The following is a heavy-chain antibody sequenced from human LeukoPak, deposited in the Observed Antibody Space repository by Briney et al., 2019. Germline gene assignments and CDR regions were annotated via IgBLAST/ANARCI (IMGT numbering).Heavy chain of an antibody. CDR3: ARDYGGSPIDY. J-gene: IGHJ4*02. CDR1: GYSFTDYY. Sequence: GASVKVSCKTSGYSFTDYYMHWVRQAPGQGLEWVGWISAYNGNTNYAQKLQGRVTMTTDTSTSTAYMELRSLRSDDTAVYYCARDYGGSPIDYWGQGTLVTVSS. D-gene: IGHD4-23*01. CDR2: ISAYNGNT. V-gene: IGHV1-18*01.